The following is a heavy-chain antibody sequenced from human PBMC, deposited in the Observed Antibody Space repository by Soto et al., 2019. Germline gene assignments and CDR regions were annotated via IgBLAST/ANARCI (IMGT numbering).Heavy chain of an antibody. D-gene: IGHD3-9*01. J-gene: IGHJ4*02. CDR2: IYHSGST. CDR1: GGSSSSSNG. CDR3: ARRYGYYFDY. V-gene: IGHV4-4*02. Sequence: LETLSLTCAVSGGSSSSSNGWRWVRQPPGKGLEWIGEIYHSGSTNYNPSLKSRVTISVDKSKNQFSLKLSSVTAADTAVYYCARRYGYYFDYWGQGTLVTVSS.